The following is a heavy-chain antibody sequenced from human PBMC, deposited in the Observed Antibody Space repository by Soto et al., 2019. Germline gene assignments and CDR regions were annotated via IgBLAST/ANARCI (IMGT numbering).Heavy chain of an antibody. Sequence: PSQTLSITCVISGDSVSSKSVAWHWIRQSPSRGLEWLGRTYYRSKWYNDYAVSVKSRMTINPDTSKNQFSLQLNSVTPEDTAVYYCARRSSAGPYFDYWGQGALVTVSS. CDR3: ARRSSAGPYFDY. V-gene: IGHV6-1*01. CDR2: TYYRSKWYN. D-gene: IGHD6-13*01. CDR1: GDSVSSKSVA. J-gene: IGHJ4*02.